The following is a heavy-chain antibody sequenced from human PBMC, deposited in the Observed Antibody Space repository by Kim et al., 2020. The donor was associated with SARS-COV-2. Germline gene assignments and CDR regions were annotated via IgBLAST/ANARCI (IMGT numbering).Heavy chain of an antibody. V-gene: IGHV5-51*01. D-gene: IGHD4-17*01. Sequence: YSPSYQGQLTISPDPSISTAYLQWSSLKASDTAMYYCARAYGDYVGWFDPWGQGTLFTVSS. CDR3: ARAYGDYVGWFDP. J-gene: IGHJ5*02.